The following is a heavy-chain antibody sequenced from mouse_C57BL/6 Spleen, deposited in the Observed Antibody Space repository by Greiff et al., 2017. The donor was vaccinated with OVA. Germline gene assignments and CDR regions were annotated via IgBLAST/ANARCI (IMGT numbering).Heavy chain of an antibody. CDR2: IDPSDSYT. Sequence: VQLQESGAELVMPGASVKLSCKASGYTFTSYWMHWVKQRPGQGLEWIGEIDPSDSYTNYNQKFKGKSTLTVDKSSSTAYMQLSSLTSEDSAVYYCAGYYGSSSAWFAYWGQGTLVTVSA. CDR3: AGYYGSSSAWFAY. V-gene: IGHV1-69*01. CDR1: GYTFTSYW. D-gene: IGHD1-1*01. J-gene: IGHJ3*01.